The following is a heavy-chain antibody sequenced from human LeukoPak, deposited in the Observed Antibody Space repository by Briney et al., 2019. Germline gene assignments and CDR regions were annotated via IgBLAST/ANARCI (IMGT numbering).Heavy chain of an antibody. CDR1: GLNFDDSA. CDR3: AKESGKFDY. V-gene: IGHV3-43*02. CDR2: ISADGGST. Sequence: GGSLRLPCVASGLNFDDSAMHWVRQAPGKGLEWVSLISADGGSTSSADSVKGRFSISRDNSKNSLYLQMNSLRSEDTAMYYCAKESGKFDYWGQGTLVAVSS. J-gene: IGHJ4*02.